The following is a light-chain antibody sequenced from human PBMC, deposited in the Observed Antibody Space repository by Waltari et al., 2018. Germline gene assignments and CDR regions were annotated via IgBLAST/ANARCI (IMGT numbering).Light chain of an antibody. Sequence: QSALTQPASVSGSPGQSITISCTGTSSDVGGSNYVSWYQQHPGKAPKLMIYDVSKRPSVVSNRFSGSKSGNPASLTISGLQAEDEADYYCSSYTSSSTVFGTGTKVTVL. CDR1: SSDVGGSNY. CDR2: DVS. CDR3: SSYTSSSTV. V-gene: IGLV2-14*01. J-gene: IGLJ1*01.